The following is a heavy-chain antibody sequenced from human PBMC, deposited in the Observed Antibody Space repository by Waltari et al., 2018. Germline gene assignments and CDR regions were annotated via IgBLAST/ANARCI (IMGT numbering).Heavy chain of an antibody. J-gene: IGHJ4*02. D-gene: IGHD3-10*01. CDR1: GFTFSNYW. Sequence: LFHPFFSLRLSCVASGFTFSNYWMSWVRQAPGKGLEWVANIKPDGSERDHVDSVKGRFTISRDNAKNSLYLQMNSLRAEDTAVYYCVQGGFYYADWGQGTLVTVSS. CDR3: VQGGFYYAD. V-gene: IGHV3-7*01. CDR2: IKPDGSER.